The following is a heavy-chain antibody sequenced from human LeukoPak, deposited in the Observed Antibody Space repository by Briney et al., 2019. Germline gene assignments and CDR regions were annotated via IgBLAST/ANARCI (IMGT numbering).Heavy chain of an antibody. CDR2: THPILGKS. Sequence: SVKVSFKAYGGTLSSDAISWVRQAPAQGLEWMGRTHPILGKSTYVQNFQGRVTITADISTTTAAMQLSNQRSEDTAVYYCATLFVRGDHWYFDLGGRGTLVTVSS. D-gene: IGHD3-10*02. CDR3: ATLFVRGDHWYFDL. J-gene: IGHJ2*01. V-gene: IGHV1-69*04. CDR1: GGTLSSDA.